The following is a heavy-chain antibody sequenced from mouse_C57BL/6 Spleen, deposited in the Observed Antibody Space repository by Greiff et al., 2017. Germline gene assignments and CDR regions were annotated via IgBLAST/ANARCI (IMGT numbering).Heavy chain of an antibody. CDR1: GYAFSSSW. J-gene: IGHJ1*03. Sequence: QVQLQQSGPELVKPGASVKISCKASGYAFSSSWMNWVKQRPGKGLEWIGRIYPGDGDTNYNGKFKGKATLTADKSSSTAYMQLSSLTSEDSAVYFRARPPYDYDGGWYFDVWGTGTTVTVSS. D-gene: IGHD2-4*01. V-gene: IGHV1-82*01. CDR3: ARPPYDYDGGWYFDV. CDR2: IYPGDGDT.